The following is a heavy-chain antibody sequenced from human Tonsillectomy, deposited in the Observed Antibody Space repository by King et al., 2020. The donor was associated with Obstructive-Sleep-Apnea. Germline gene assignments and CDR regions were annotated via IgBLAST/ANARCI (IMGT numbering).Heavy chain of an antibody. CDR3: ARESALYYYGMDV. CDR2: ISSSSSYI. J-gene: IGHJ6*02. V-gene: IGHV3-21*01. CDR1: GFTFSSYS. Sequence: VQLVESGGGLVKPGGSLRLSCAASGFTFSSYSMNGVRQAPGKGRVWVSSISSSSSYIYYADPVKGRFTISRDNAKNSLYLQMNSLRAEDTAVYYCARESALYYYGMDVWGQGTTVTVSS.